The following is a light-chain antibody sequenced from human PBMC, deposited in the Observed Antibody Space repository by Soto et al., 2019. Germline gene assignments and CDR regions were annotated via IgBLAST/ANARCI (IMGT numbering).Light chain of an antibody. CDR2: GAS. V-gene: IGKV3-15*01. J-gene: IGKJ4*01. CDR1: QSVSSY. Sequence: EMVMTQSPATLSVSPGERATLSCRASQSVSSYSLAWYQQRPGQAPRLLIYGASTRATGIPARFSGSGSGTEFTLTISSLQSEDFAVYYCQQYNSWPTFGGGTKVEIK. CDR3: QQYNSWPT.